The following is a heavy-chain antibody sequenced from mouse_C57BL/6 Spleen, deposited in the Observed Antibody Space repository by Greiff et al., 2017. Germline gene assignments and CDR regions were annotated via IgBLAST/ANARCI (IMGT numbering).Heavy chain of an antibody. CDR2: IGPEDGDT. D-gene: IGHD2-2*01. CDR1: GFNIRDYY. CDR3: ARWGYAWFAY. V-gene: IGHV14-2*01. J-gene: IGHJ3*01. Sequence: VQLQQSGAELVKPGASVKLSCTASGFNIRDYYMHWVKQRTEKGLEWIGRIGPEDGDTKYAPKVQGKATITADTSSNTAYLQRSSLTSEDTAVYYGARWGYAWFAYWGQGTPVTVSA.